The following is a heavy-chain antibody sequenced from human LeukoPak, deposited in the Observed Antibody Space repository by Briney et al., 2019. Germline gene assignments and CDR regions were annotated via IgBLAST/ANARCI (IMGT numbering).Heavy chain of an antibody. V-gene: IGHV3-21*01. CDR1: GFTFSNYN. CDR3: ARDPKPYSSGYFGSDDAFDI. Sequence: GGSLRLSCAASGFTFSNYNMNWVRQAPGKGLEWVSSISSSSSYIYYADSVKGRFTISRDNAKNSLYLQMNSLRAEDTALYYCARDPKPYSSGYFGSDDAFDIWGQGTMVTVSS. CDR2: ISSSSSYI. D-gene: IGHD3-22*01. J-gene: IGHJ3*02.